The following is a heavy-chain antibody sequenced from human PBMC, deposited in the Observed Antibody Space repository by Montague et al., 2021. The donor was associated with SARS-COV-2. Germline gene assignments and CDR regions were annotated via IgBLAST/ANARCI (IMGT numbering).Heavy chain of an antibody. CDR3: ARGYQLRFLEWSSRQSTFDY. CDR1: GGSFSGYY. J-gene: IGHJ4*02. Sequence: SETLSLTCAVYGGSFSGYYWSWIRQPPGKGLEWIGEINHSGSTNYNPSLKSRVTISVDTSKNQFSLKRSSVTAADTAVYYCARGYQLRFLEWSSRQSTFDYWGQGTLVTVSS. D-gene: IGHD3-3*01. V-gene: IGHV4-34*01. CDR2: INHSGST.